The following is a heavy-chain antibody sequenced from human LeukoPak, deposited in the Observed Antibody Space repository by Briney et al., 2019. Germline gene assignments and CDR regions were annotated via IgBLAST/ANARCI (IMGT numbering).Heavy chain of an antibody. D-gene: IGHD4-23*01. CDR3: ARERTVVTPFDY. CDR1: GYTFTGYY. Sequence: ASVKVSCKASGYTFTGYYMHWVRQAPGQGLEWMGWINPNSGGTNYAQKFQGRVTMTTDTSTSTAYMELRSLRSDDTAVYYCARERTVVTPFDYWGQGTLVTVSS. J-gene: IGHJ4*02. V-gene: IGHV1-2*02. CDR2: INPNSGGT.